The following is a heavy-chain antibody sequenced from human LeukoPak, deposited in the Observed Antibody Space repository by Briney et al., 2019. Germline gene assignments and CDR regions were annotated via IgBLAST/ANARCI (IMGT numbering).Heavy chain of an antibody. Sequence: GGSLRLSCAASGFTFSSYSMNWVRQAPGKGLEWVSSISSSSSYIYYADSVKGRFTISRDNAKNSLYLQMNSLRVEDTAVYYCARDRDYYDSSAQGSWDQGTLVTVSS. J-gene: IGHJ4*02. CDR1: GFTFSSYS. CDR3: ARDRDYYDSSAQGS. CDR2: ISSSSSYI. D-gene: IGHD3-22*01. V-gene: IGHV3-21*01.